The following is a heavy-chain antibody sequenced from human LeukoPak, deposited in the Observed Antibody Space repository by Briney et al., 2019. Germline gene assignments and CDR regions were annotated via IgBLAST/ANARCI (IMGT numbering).Heavy chain of an antibody. V-gene: IGHV4-59*01. Sequence: SETLSLTCTVSGGSISTYYWSWIRQPPGKGLEWIGYIHQSGSTDYNPSLKSRVTISVDTSKNQLSLDLTSATAADTAVYYCAREYSSFDYWGQGILVTVSS. CDR3: AREYSSFDY. CDR2: IHQSGST. J-gene: IGHJ4*02. CDR1: GGSISTYY. D-gene: IGHD6-13*01.